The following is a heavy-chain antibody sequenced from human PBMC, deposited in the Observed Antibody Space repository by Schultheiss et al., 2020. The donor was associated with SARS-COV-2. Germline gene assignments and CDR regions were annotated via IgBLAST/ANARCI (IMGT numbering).Heavy chain of an antibody. D-gene: IGHD2-15*01. CDR2: IYHSGST. V-gene: IGHV4-39*07. CDR3: AGDIGYCSGGSCYSGRSFDY. Sequence: SETLSLTCTVSGGSISIYSYYWGWIRQPPGKGLEWIGGIYHSGSTYYNPSLKSRVTMSVDTSKNRFSLKLSSVTAADTAVYYCAGDIGYCSGGSCYSGRSFDYWGQGTLVTVSS. J-gene: IGHJ4*02. CDR1: GGSISIYSYY.